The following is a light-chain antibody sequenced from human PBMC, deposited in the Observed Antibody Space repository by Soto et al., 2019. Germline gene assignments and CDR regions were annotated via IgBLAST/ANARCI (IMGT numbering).Light chain of an antibody. J-gene: IGLJ1*01. CDR2: ANN. V-gene: IGLV1-44*01. Sequence: QSVLTQPPSASGTRGQRVTISCSGSSSNIGSNTVNCYQQLPGTAPKLLIHANNQRPSGVPDRFSGSKSGTSASLAISWLQSEEADYYCAARDDSLNGYVFAKGTKVTVL. CDR3: AARDDSLNGYV. CDR1: SSNIGSNT.